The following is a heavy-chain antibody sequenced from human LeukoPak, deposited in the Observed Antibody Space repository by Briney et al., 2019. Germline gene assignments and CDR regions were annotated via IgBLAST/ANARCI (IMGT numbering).Heavy chain of an antibody. V-gene: IGHV4-31*03. J-gene: IGHJ3*02. CDR1: GGSISSGGYY. CDR3: ARGSSNAFDI. CDR2: IYYSGST. D-gene: IGHD3-10*01. Sequence: SQTLSLTCTVSGGSISSGGYYWSWIRQHAGKGLEWIGYIYYSGSTYYNPSLKSRVTISVDTSKNQFSLKLSSVTAADTAVYYCARGSSNAFDIWGQGTMVTVSS.